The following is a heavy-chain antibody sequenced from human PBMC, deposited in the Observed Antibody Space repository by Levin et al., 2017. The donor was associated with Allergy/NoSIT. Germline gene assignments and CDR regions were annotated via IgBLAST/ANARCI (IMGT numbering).Heavy chain of an antibody. CDR1: GFTFSTYG. Sequence: LSLTCAASGFTFSTYGMHWVRQAPGKGLEWVAVISYDGGNKYYADSVKGRFTISRDNSKNTLYLQMNSLRAEDTAVYYCAKDMDNWNPSRFYYYYGMDVWGQGTTVTVSS. V-gene: IGHV3-30*18. CDR3: AKDMDNWNPSRFYYYYGMDV. J-gene: IGHJ6*02. CDR2: ISYDGGNK. D-gene: IGHD1-20*01.